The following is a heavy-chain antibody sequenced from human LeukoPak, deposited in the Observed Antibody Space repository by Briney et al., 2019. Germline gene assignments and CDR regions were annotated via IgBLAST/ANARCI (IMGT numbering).Heavy chain of an antibody. CDR1: GYTFTSYY. D-gene: IGHD2-21*02. CDR2: INPSGGST. J-gene: IGHJ5*02. V-gene: IGHV1-46*01. Sequence: ASVKVSCKASGYTFTSYYMHWVRQAPGQGLEWMGIINPSGGSTSYAQKFQGRVTMTRDTPTSTVYMELSSLRSEDTAVYYCARAGTYCGGDCYLTPWGQGTLVTVSS. CDR3: ARAGTYCGGDCYLTP.